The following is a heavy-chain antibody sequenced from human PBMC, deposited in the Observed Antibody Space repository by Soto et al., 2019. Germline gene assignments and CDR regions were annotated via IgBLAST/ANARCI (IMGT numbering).Heavy chain of an antibody. CDR2: IYYSGST. J-gene: IGHJ6*02. CDR3: ARDALTGTVGGGDYYYYYGMDV. V-gene: IGHV4-31*03. D-gene: IGHD1-7*01. CDR1: GGSISSGGYY. Sequence: SETLSLTCTVSGGSISSGGYYWSWIRQHPGKGLEWIGYIYYSGSTYYNPSLKSRVTISVDTSKNQFSLKLSSVTAADTAVYYCARDALTGTVGGGDYYYYYGMDVWGQGTTVTVSS.